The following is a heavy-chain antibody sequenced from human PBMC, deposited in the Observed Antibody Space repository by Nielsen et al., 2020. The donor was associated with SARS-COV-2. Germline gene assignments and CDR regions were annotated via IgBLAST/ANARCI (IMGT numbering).Heavy chain of an antibody. CDR2: ISYDGSNK. J-gene: IGHJ3*02. CDR3: TVGATNAFDI. D-gene: IGHD1-26*01. Sequence: GESLKISCAASGFTFSSYGMHWVRQAPGKGLEWVAVISYDGSNKYYADSVKGRFTISRDNSKNTLYLQMNSLRAEDTAVYYCTVGATNAFDIWGQGTMVTVSS. V-gene: IGHV3-30*03. CDR1: GFTFSSYG.